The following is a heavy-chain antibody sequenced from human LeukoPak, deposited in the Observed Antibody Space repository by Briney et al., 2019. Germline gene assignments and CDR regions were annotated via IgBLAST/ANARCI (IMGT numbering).Heavy chain of an antibody. J-gene: IGHJ6*03. Sequence: GASVKVSCKASGYTFTSYGISWVRQAPGQGLEWMGWISAYNGNTNYAQKLQGRVTMTTDTSTSTAYMELRSLRSDDTAVYYCARLGGGSGSYVSRYYYYMDVWGKGTTVTISS. V-gene: IGHV1-18*01. CDR2: ISAYNGNT. CDR1: GYTFTSYG. D-gene: IGHD1-26*01. CDR3: ARLGGGSGSYVSRYYYYMDV.